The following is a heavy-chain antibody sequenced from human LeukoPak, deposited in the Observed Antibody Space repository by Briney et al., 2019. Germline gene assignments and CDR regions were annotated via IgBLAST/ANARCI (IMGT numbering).Heavy chain of an antibody. CDR3: ARGRGLRYYYGSGSSGPFDY. CDR1: GFTVSSNY. V-gene: IGHV3-30-3*01. Sequence: GGSLRLSCAASGFTVSSNYMSWVRQAPGKGLEWVAVISYDGSNKYYADSVKGRFTISRDNSKNTLYLQMNSLRAEDTAVYYCARGRGLRYYYGSGSSGPFDYWGQGTLVTVSS. CDR2: ISYDGSNK. J-gene: IGHJ4*02. D-gene: IGHD3-10*01.